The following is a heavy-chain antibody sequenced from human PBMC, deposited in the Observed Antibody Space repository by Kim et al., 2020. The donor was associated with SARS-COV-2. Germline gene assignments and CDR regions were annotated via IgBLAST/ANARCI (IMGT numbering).Heavy chain of an antibody. D-gene: IGHD3-10*01. CDR3: AGFTMVRGVAGY. Sequence: SETLSLTCTVSGGSISSSSYYWGWIRQPPGKGLEWIGSIYYSGSTYYNPSLKSRVTISVDTSKNQFSLKLSSVTAADTAVYYCAGFTMVRGVAGYWGQGTLVTVSS. J-gene: IGHJ4*02. CDR1: GGSISSSSYY. CDR2: IYYSGST. V-gene: IGHV4-39*07.